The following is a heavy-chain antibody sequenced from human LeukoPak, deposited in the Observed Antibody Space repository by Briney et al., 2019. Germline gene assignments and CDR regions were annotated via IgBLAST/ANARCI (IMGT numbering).Heavy chain of an antibody. CDR3: ARARSCYPIYYYYYYMDV. CDR1: GGSFSGYY. V-gene: IGHV4-34*01. CDR2: INHSGST. Sequence: SETLSLTCAVYGGSFSGYYWSWIRQPPGKGLEWIGEINHSGSTNYNPSLKSRVTISVDTSKNQFSLKLSSVTAADTAMYYCARARSCYPIYYYYYYMDVWGKGTTVTVSS. J-gene: IGHJ6*03. D-gene: IGHD2-15*01.